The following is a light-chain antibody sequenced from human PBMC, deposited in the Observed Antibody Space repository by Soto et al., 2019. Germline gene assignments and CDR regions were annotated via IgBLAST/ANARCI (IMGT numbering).Light chain of an antibody. CDR3: QRYNNWPLT. Sequence: EIVLTQSPGTLCLSPGERATLSCRASQTISSSYLAWYQQKPGQAPRLLIYDASSRATGIPDRFSGSGSGTEFTLTINSLQSEDFAVYYCQRYNNWPLTFGGGTKV. V-gene: IGKV3D-20*02. CDR1: QTISSSY. CDR2: DAS. J-gene: IGKJ4*01.